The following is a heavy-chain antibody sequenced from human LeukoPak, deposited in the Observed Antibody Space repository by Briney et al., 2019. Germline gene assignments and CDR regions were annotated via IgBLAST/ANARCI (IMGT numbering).Heavy chain of an antibody. CDR2: INPSGGST. D-gene: IGHD3-22*01. CDR1: GYTFTSYY. CDR3: ARAAATMIVGGYWFDP. J-gene: IGHJ5*02. V-gene: IGHV1-46*01. Sequence: ASVKVSCKASGYTFTSYYMHWVRQAPGQGLEWMGIINPSGGSTSYAQKFQGRVTMTRDTSTSTVYMELSSLRSGDTAVYYCARAAATMIVGGYWFDPWGQGTLVTVSS.